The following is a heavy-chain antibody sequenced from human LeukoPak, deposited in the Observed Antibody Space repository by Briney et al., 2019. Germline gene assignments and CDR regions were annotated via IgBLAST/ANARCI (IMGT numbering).Heavy chain of an antibody. CDR1: GITFSNNY. D-gene: IGHD3-16*01. CDR3: AREGHLGKYFDL. V-gene: IGHV3-53*01. Sequence: GGSLRLSCAASGITFSNNYMSWVRQAPGKGLDWVSVMYVGGRTFYADSVQGRFTISRDNSKNTLYLQMNSPRVEDTAVYYCAREGHLGKYFDLWGRGTQVTVSS. CDR2: MYVGGRT. J-gene: IGHJ2*01.